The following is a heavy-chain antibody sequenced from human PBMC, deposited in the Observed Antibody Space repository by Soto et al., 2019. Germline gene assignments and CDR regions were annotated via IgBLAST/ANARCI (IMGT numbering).Heavy chain of an antibody. J-gene: IGHJ4*02. CDR1: GVSFSGYY. CDR2: IGHSGST. V-gene: IGHV4-34*01. CDR3: ARESYGDAVDY. D-gene: IGHD4-17*01. Sequence: SETLSLTCAVYGVSFSGYYWSWIRQPPGKGLEWIGEIGHSGSTIYNPSLESRVAISVDSSNNQFSLKLSSVTAAGTAVYYCARESYGDAVDYWGQGTRVTVSS.